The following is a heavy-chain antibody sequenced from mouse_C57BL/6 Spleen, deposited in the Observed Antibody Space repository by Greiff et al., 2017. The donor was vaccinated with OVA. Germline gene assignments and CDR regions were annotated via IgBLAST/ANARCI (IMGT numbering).Heavy chain of an antibody. CDR3: ARPPITTVVDWYFDV. Sequence: EVKLMESGGDLVKPGGSLKLSCAASGFTFSSYGMSWVRQTPDKRLEWVATISSGGSYTYYPDSVKGRFTISRDNAKNTLYLQMSSLKSEDTAMYYCARPPITTVVDWYFDVWGTGTTVTVSS. CDR2: ISSGGSYT. CDR1: GFTFSSYG. V-gene: IGHV5-6*01. J-gene: IGHJ1*03. D-gene: IGHD1-1*01.